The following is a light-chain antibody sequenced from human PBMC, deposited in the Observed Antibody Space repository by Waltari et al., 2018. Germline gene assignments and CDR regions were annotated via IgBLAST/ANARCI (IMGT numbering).Light chain of an antibody. CDR2: DVT. Sequence: QSALTQPASVSGSPGQSITIPCTGTSGDIGGYHYVSWYQQHPGQATKLMIYDVTRWPSGVSKRFSGSKSGNTASLTISGLQAEDEADYYCTSYTSTNTVIFGGGTKVTV. CDR3: TSYTSTNTVI. J-gene: IGLJ2*01. CDR1: SGDIGGYHY. V-gene: IGLV2-14*03.